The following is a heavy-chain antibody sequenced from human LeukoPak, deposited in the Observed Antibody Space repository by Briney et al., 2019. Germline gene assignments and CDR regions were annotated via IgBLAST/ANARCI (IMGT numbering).Heavy chain of an antibody. CDR1: GGSISSYY. CDR2: IYYSGST. V-gene: IGHV4-59*08. D-gene: IGHD3-22*01. CDR3: ARLSDSDSSGYYWGFEY. Sequence: SETLSLTCTVSGGSISSYYWSRIRQPPGKGLECIGYIYYSGSTNYNPSLKSRVTISVATSKNQFSLKLSSVTAADTAVYYCARLSDSDSSGYYWGFEYWGQGTLVTVSS. J-gene: IGHJ4*02.